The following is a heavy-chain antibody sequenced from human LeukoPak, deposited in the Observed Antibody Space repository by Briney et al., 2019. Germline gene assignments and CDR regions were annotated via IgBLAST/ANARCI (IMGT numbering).Heavy chain of an antibody. CDR3: AKVDYWSPENYFDS. CDR1: GFTFSSYA. V-gene: IGHV3-23*01. J-gene: IGHJ4*02. D-gene: IGHD1-1*01. CDR2: ISSSGGST. Sequence: GGSLRLSCAASGFTFSSYAMSWVRQAPGKGLEWVSAISSSGGSTYYADSVKGRFTIFRDNSKNTLYLQMNSLRAEDTAVYYCAKVDYWSPENYFDSWGQGTLVTVSS.